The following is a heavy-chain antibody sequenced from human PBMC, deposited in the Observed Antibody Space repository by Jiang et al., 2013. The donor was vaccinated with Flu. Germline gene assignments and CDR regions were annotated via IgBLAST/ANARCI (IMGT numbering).Heavy chain of an antibody. CDR3: ARAGGDFALFDY. V-gene: IGHV4-39*01. Sequence: GSGLVKPSETLSLTCTVSGGSISSSSYYWGWIRQPPGKGLEWIGSIYYSGSTYYNPSLKSRVTISVDTSKNQFSLKLSSVTAADTAVYYCARAGGDFALFDYVGPGNPGHRLL. D-gene: IGHD2-21*02. CDR1: GGSISSSSYY. J-gene: IGHJ4*02. CDR2: IYYSGST.